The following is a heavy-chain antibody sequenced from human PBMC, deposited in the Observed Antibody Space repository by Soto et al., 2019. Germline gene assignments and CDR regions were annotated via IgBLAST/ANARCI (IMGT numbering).Heavy chain of an antibody. CDR1: GGSISSGGYY. CDR3: ARVPSAPLYSSSWWNWFDP. CDR2: IYYSGST. Sequence: QVQLQESGPGLVKPSQTLSLTCTVSGGSISSGGYYWSWIRQHPGKGLEWIGYIYYSGSTYYNPSLKSRVPISVDTSKNQFSLKLSSVTAADTAVYYCARVPSAPLYSSSWWNWFDPWGQGTLVTVSS. J-gene: IGHJ5*02. V-gene: IGHV4-31*03. D-gene: IGHD6-13*01.